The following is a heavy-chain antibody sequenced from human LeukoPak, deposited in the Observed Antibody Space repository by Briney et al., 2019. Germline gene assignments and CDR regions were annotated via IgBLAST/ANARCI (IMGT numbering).Heavy chain of an antibody. V-gene: IGHV4-59*08. J-gene: IGHJ6*02. CDR1: GGSISSYY. CDR2: IYYSGST. D-gene: IGHD2-15*01. Sequence: SETLSLTCTVSGGSISSYYWSWIRQPPGKGLEWIGHIYYSGSTNYNPSLKSRVTISVDTSKNQFSLELSSVTAADTAVYYCARHVHCSGGGCYWYGMDGWGQGTTVTVSS. CDR3: ARHVHCSGGGCYWYGMDG.